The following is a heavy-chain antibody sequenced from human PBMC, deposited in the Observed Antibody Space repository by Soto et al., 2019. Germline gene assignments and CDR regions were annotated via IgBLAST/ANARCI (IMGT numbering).Heavy chain of an antibody. CDR1: GGSVRTTSYY. V-gene: IGHV4-61*01. J-gene: IGHJ4*02. Sequence: QVQLQESGPGLVKPSETLSLTCTVSGGSVRTTSYYWSWIRQPPGKGLEWIGYIYYSGSTNYNPSLKSRVTISVDTSTNQFSLKLSSVTAADTAVYYCARGLSGASMARIDFWGQGALVTVSS. CDR3: ARGLSGASMARIDF. CDR2: IYYSGST. D-gene: IGHD3-10*01.